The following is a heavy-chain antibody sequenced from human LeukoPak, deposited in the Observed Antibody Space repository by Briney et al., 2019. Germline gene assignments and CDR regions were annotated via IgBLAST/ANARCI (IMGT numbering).Heavy chain of an antibody. V-gene: IGHV4-61*05. CDR3: VASGYDSIFDY. J-gene: IGHJ4*02. CDR1: GGSISSSSYY. D-gene: IGHD5-12*01. CDR2: IYYSGST. Sequence: SETLSLTCTVSGGSISSSSYYWGWIRQPPGKGLEWIGYIYYSGSTNYNPSLKSRVTISVDTSKNQFSLKLSSVTAADTAVYYCVASGYDSIFDYWGQGTLVTVSS.